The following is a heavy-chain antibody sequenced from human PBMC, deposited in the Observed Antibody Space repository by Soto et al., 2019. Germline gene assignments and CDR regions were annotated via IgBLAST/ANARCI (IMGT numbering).Heavy chain of an antibody. CDR2: ISAYNGNT. CDR3: VVAAQPYYFDY. Sequence: QVQLVQSGAEVKKPGASVKVSCKASGYTFTSYGISWVRQAPGQGLEWMGWISAYNGNTNYAKKLQGRVTMTTDTPTSTASRELRSLRSDDTAVYYCVVAAQPYYFDYWGQGTLVTVSS. J-gene: IGHJ4*02. V-gene: IGHV1-18*01. CDR1: GYTFTSYG. D-gene: IGHD2-15*01.